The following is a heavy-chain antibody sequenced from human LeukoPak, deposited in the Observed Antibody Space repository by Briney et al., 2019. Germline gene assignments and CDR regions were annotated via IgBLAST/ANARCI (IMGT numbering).Heavy chain of an antibody. J-gene: IGHJ4*02. CDR2: INPSGGST. D-gene: IGHD3-22*01. CDR3: ARARGPYDSSGYYGPDFDY. V-gene: IGHV1-46*01. Sequence: GASVKVSCKASGYTFTSYYMHWVRQAPGQGLEWMGIINPSGGSTSYAQKFQGRVTMTRDTSTSTVYMELSSLRSEDTAVYYCARARGPYDSSGYYGPDFDYWGQGTLVTVSS. CDR1: GYTFTSYY.